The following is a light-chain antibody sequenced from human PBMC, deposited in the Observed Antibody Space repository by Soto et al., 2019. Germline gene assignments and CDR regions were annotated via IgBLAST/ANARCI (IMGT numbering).Light chain of an antibody. CDR2: LNSDGSH. V-gene: IGLV4-69*01. Sequence: QLVLTQSPSASASLGASVKFTCTLSSGHSSYAIAWHQQQPEKGPRYLMKLNSDGSHNKGDGIPDRFSGSSSGAERYLTISRLQSEDEADYYCQTWDTGSVIFGGGTQLTVL. CDR3: QTWDTGSVI. CDR1: SGHSSYA. J-gene: IGLJ2*01.